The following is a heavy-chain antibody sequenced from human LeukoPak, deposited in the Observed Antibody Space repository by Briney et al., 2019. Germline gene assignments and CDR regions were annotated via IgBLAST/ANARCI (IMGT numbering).Heavy chain of an antibody. J-gene: IGHJ6*03. Sequence: GESLQISYKASGYSFSTYSIGWVRQMPGKGLEWMGVIHSVDSDTRYSPSFEGQVSISADESITTAYLQWSSLKASDTAMYYCARYWGGPKTYSGSSRGDYYMDVWGKGTTVTVSS. V-gene: IGHV5-51*01. CDR1: GYSFSTYS. CDR3: ARYWGGPKTYSGSSRGDYYMDV. CDR2: IHSVDSDT. D-gene: IGHD1-26*01.